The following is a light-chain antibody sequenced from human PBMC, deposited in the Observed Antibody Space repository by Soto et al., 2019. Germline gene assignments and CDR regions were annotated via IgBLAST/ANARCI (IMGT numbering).Light chain of an antibody. CDR1: LSVGSK. CDR2: GAS. V-gene: IGKV3-15*01. CDR3: QKYHNWPL. J-gene: IGKJ3*01. Sequence: ETLLTQTPVTLSVSPGERATLSCRASLSVGSKLAWYQQKPGQAPRLLISGASTRVTGIPARFNASGSGTDFTLTISSLQSEDIGVYYCQKYHNWPLFGPGTKVDI.